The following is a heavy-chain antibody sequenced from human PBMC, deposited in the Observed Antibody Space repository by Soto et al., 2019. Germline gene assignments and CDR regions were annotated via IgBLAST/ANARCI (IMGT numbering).Heavy chain of an antibody. J-gene: IGHJ5*02. Sequence: ASVKVSCKASGYTFTSYGISWVRQAPGQGLEWMGWISAYNGNTNYAQKLQGRVTMTTDTSTSTAYMELRSLRSDDTAVYYCARVYLDILTGRNWFDPWGQGTLVTVSS. V-gene: IGHV1-18*01. CDR1: GYTFTSYG. CDR3: ARVYLDILTGRNWFDP. D-gene: IGHD3-9*01. CDR2: ISAYNGNT.